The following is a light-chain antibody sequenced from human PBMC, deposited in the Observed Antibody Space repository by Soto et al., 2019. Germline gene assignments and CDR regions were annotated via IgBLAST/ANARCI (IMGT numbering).Light chain of an antibody. Sequence: QSALTQPPSASGSPGQSVTISCTGTSSDVGDSKYVSWYQQHPGKAPKLMIYEIKKRTSGVPDRFSGYKSGNTASQTDYGHQAEDEAGYYRCSHGCEVLFGGETQLT. J-gene: IGLJ2*01. CDR1: SSDVGDSKY. V-gene: IGLV2-8*01. CDR3: CSHGCEVL. CDR2: EIK.